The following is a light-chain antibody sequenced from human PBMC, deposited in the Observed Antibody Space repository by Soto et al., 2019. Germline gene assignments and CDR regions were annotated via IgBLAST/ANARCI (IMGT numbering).Light chain of an antibody. Sequence: QSVLTHPASVSGSSGQSIAISCTGTSRDVGGYNYVSWYQQHPAKAPKLMIYEVSNRPPGVSHRLSGSKTANTASLTISGPQAEDQDDYYCSSYTSRYTYVFGSGTKVTVL. V-gene: IGLV2-14*01. J-gene: IGLJ1*01. CDR1: SRDVGGYNY. CDR3: SSYTSRYTYV. CDR2: EVS.